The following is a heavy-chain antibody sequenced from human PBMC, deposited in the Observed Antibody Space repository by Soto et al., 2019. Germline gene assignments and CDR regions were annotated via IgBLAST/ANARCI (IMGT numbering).Heavy chain of an antibody. CDR3: ARVGSNHGRGWDYYYMDV. D-gene: IGHD4-4*01. CDR1: GFTFSSYW. Sequence: GGSLRLSCAASGFTFSSYWMHWVRQAPGKGLVWVSRINSYGISTTYADFVKGRFTVSRDNAENTLYLQMNSLRAEDTAVYYCARVGSNHGRGWDYYYMDVWGKGTTVTVSS. V-gene: IGHV3-74*01. CDR2: INSYGIST. J-gene: IGHJ6*03.